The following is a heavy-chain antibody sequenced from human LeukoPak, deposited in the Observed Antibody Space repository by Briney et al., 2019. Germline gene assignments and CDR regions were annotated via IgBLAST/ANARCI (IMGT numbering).Heavy chain of an antibody. CDR1: GGSISSSSYY. J-gene: IGHJ6*03. D-gene: IGHD6-13*01. Sequence: SETLSLTCTVSGGSISSSSYYWGWIRQPPGKGLEWIGSIYYSGSTYYNPSLKSRVTISVDTSKNQFSLKLSSVTAADTAVYYCAREDGSSWPHYYYYYMDVWGKGTTVTVSS. V-gene: IGHV4-39*07. CDR3: AREDGSSWPHYYYYYMDV. CDR2: IYYSGST.